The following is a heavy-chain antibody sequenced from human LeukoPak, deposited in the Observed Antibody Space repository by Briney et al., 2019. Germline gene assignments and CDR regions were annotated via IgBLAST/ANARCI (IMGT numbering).Heavy chain of an antibody. CDR1: GYTFTGYF. CDR2: INPKSGDT. Sequence: GASVKVSCKTSGYTFTGYFLHWVRQAPGQGLEWVAWINPKSGDTNSAQKFQGRVTMTRDTSISTAYMELSRLRSDDTAVYYCATPSGLGVDYWGQGTLVTVSS. V-gene: IGHV1-2*02. CDR3: ATPSGLGVDY. D-gene: IGHD3/OR15-3a*01. J-gene: IGHJ4*02.